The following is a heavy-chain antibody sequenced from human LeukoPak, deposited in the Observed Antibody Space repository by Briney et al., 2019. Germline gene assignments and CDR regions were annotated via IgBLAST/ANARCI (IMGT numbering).Heavy chain of an antibody. D-gene: IGHD4-17*01. Sequence: GESLKISCKGSGYSFTSYWIGWVRQMPGKGLEWMGIIYPGDSDTRYSSSFQGQVTISADKSISTAYLQWSSLKASDTAMYYCARHPRYYDYGDYGDYWGQGTLVTVSS. V-gene: IGHV5-51*01. J-gene: IGHJ4*02. CDR2: IYPGDSDT. CDR3: ARHPRYYDYGDYGDY. CDR1: GYSFTSYW.